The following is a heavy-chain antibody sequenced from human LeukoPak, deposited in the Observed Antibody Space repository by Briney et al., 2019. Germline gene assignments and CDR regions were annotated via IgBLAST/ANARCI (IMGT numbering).Heavy chain of an antibody. CDR2: IYTSGST. J-gene: IGHJ4*02. CDR3: AREALPYSSGWYHYFDY. CDR1: GGSISSYY. D-gene: IGHD6-19*01. V-gene: IGHV4-4*07. Sequence: SETLSLNCTVSGGSISSYYWSWIRQPAGEGLEWIGRIYTSGSTNYNPSLKSRVTMSVDTSKNQFSLKLSSVTAADTAVYYCAREALPYSSGWYHYFDYWGQGTLVTVSS.